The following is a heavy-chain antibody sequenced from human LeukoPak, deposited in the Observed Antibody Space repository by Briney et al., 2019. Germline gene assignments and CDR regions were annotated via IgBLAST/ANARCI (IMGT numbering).Heavy chain of an antibody. J-gene: IGHJ4*02. CDR3: ARGLIGFLEWLLYDY. V-gene: IGHV4-59*01. Sequence: SETLSLTCTVSGGSISSYYWSWIRQPPGKGLEWIGYIYYSGSTNYNPSLKSRVTISVDTSKNQFSLKLSSVTAADTAVYYCARGLIGFLEWLLYDYWGQGTLVTVSS. CDR1: GGSISSYY. CDR2: IYYSGST. D-gene: IGHD3-3*01.